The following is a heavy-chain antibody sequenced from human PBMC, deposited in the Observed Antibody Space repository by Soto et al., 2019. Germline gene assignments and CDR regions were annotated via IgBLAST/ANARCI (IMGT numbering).Heavy chain of an antibody. D-gene: IGHD3-22*01. CDR3: ARAAGRSKLLPYYFDP. J-gene: IGHJ5*02. V-gene: IGHV1-3*01. CDR2: INPAPGDT. Sequence: QVLLVQSGAEVQKPGASVRISCQASGYVFTTSAIHWVRQAPGQSLEWMGWINPAPGDTKYSQNVRGRVTFALDTSATTAYLDLRSLASHDTAVYYCARAAGRSKLLPYYFDPWGQGTLVTVSS. CDR1: GYVFTTSA.